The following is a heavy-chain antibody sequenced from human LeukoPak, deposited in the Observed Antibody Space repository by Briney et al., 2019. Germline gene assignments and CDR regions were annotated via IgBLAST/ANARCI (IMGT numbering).Heavy chain of an antibody. J-gene: IGHJ5*02. CDR3: TTAVSGSYHP. D-gene: IGHD1-26*01. Sequence: GGSLRLSCAASGFTFSNAWMSWVRQAPGKGLEWVGRIKSKTGGGTTDYAAPVKGRFTISRDDSKNTLYLQMNSLKTEDTAVYYCTTAVSGSYHPWGQGTLVTVSS. CDR1: GFTFSNAW. V-gene: IGHV3-15*01. CDR2: IKSKTGGGTT.